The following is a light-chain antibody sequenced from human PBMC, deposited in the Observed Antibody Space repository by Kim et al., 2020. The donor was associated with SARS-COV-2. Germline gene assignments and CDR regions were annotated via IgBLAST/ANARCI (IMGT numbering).Light chain of an antibody. J-gene: IGLJ3*02. CDR2: LNSDGSH. Sequence: ASVKLTCTLSSGHTSYAIAWHQQQPEKGPRYLMNLNSDGSHSKGDGIPDRFSGSSSGAERYLTISSLQSEDEADYYCQTWGTGPWVFGGGTKLTVL. CDR3: QTWGTGPWV. CDR1: SGHTSYA. V-gene: IGLV4-69*01.